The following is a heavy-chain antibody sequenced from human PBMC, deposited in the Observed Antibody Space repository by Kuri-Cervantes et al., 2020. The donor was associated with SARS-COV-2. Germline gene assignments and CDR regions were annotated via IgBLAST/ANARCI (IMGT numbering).Heavy chain of an antibody. Sequence: ASVKVSCKASGYTFTSFYIHWVRQAPGQGLEWMAIISPIVGDTTYAQRFRDRLSVTMDTSTSTVYMEMSSLTSEDTAVYYCARSSSGSYSDLEYWGQGTPVTVSS. J-gene: IGHJ4*02. D-gene: IGHD1-26*01. V-gene: IGHV1-46*01. CDR3: ARSSSGSYSDLEY. CDR1: GYTFTSFY. CDR2: ISPIVGDT.